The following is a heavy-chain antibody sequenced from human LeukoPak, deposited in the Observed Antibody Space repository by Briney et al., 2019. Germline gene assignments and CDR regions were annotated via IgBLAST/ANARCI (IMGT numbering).Heavy chain of an antibody. V-gene: IGHV4-4*02. Sequence: PSETLSLTCAVSGGSISSSNWWSWVRQPPGKGLEWIAEIHHSGSANYNPSLKSRVTISVDTSKNQFSLKLSSVTAADTAVYYCARAGITMIVVVQDAFDIWGQGTMVTVSS. D-gene: IGHD3-22*01. J-gene: IGHJ3*02. CDR1: GGSISSSNW. CDR3: ARAGITMIVVVQDAFDI. CDR2: IHHSGSA.